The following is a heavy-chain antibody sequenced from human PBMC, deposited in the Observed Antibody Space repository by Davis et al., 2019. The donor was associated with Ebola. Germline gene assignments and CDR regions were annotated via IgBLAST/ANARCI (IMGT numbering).Heavy chain of an antibody. D-gene: IGHD6-13*01. CDR2: ISADNGDT. CDR3: ARGAAAGTEDVFDI. Sequence: ASVQVSCKASGYTFTSSGINWVRQAPGQGLEWMGWISADNGDTDYPQKLQGRVTMTTDISTSTAYMEMRRLRSDDTAVYYCARGAAAGTEDVFDIWGQGTMVTVSS. J-gene: IGHJ3*02. V-gene: IGHV1-18*01. CDR1: GYTFTSSG.